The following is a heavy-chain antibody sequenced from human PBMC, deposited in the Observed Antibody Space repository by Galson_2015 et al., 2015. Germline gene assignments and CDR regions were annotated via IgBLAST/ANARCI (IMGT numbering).Heavy chain of an antibody. Sequence: QSGAEVKKPGESLKISCKGSGYSFTSYWIGWVRQMPGKGLEWMGLISPGDSDTRYSPSFHDQVTISADKSIRTAYLQWSSLKASHTAMYYRARHGSKKYWRGGSCRCWYFDLWGRGTRVTVSS. D-gene: IGHD2-15*01. CDR2: ISPGDSDT. J-gene: IGHJ2*01. V-gene: IGHV5-51*01. CDR3: ARHGSKKYWRGGSCRCWYFDL. CDR1: GYSFTSYW.